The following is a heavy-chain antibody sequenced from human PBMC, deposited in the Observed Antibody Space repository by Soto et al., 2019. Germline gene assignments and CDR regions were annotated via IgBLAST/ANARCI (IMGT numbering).Heavy chain of an antibody. J-gene: IGHJ4*02. CDR2: VYYSGST. D-gene: IGHD3-22*01. CDR3: ATESSGSPPLHFDF. CDR1: GGSVSSGYHY. V-gene: IGHV4-30-4*01. Sequence: QVLLEESGPGLVKPSQTLSLTCTVSGGSVSSGYHYWSWIRQPPGRGLEWIGYVYYSGSTYYNPSLESRVTISIDTSKNQFSLKLNPVTASDAAVYFCATESSGSPPLHFDFWGQGALVSVSS.